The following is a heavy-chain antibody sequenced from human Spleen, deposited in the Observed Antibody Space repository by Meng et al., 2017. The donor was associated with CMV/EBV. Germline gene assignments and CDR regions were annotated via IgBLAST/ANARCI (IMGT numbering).Heavy chain of an antibody. CDR2: INPYSGGT. Sequence: ASVKVSCKASGYTFTDDYIHWVRQAPGQGLEWMGWINPYSGGTNYAQKFQGRVTMTRDTSISTAYMELSRLRSDDTAVYYCARIPLFGVVIDYWGQGTLVTVSS. CDR1: GYTFTDDY. CDR3: ARIPLFGVVIDY. J-gene: IGHJ4*02. D-gene: IGHD3-3*01. V-gene: IGHV1-2*02.